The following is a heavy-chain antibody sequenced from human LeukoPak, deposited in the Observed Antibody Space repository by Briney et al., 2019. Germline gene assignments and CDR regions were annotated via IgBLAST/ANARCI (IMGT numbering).Heavy chain of an antibody. D-gene: IGHD5-18*01. J-gene: IGHJ6*03. Sequence: ASVKVSCKASGGSFSSYAISWVREAPGQGLEWMGRIIPVFGTANYAQKFQERVTITVDTVANTAYLEVTSLTSDDTALYFCAKQGAARQDYYMDVWGNGTTVTVSS. CDR1: GGSFSSYA. CDR2: IIPVFGTA. V-gene: IGHV1-69*06. CDR3: AKQGAARQDYYMDV.